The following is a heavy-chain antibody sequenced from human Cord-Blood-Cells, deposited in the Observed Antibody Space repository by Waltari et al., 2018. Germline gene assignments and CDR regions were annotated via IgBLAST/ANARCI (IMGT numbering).Heavy chain of an antibody. Sequence: QVQLQESGPGLVKPSETLSLTCTVSGGSISSYYWSWIRQPPGKGLEWIGYIYYSGSTNYNPSLKGRVTISVDTSKNQFSLKLSSVTAADMAVYYCARGPYSSGWYFDYWGQGTLVTVSS. D-gene: IGHD6-19*01. J-gene: IGHJ4*02. CDR3: ARGPYSSGWYFDY. V-gene: IGHV4-59*01. CDR1: GGSISSYY. CDR2: IYYSGST.